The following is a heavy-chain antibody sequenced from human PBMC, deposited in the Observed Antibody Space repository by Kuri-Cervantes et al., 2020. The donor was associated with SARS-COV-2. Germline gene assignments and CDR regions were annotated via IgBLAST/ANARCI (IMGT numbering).Heavy chain of an antibody. D-gene: IGHD6-13*01. CDR2: IYYSGST. Sequence: ESLKISCTVSGGSISSYYWSWIRQPPGKGLEWIGYIYYSGSTNYNPSLKSRVTISVDTSKNQFSLKLSSVTAADTAVYYCARGGSSSWYGGLPYDIGYYYGMYVWGQGTTVTVSS. J-gene: IGHJ6*02. V-gene: IGHV4-59*01. CDR3: ARGGSSSWYGGLPYDIGYYYGMYV. CDR1: GGSISSYY.